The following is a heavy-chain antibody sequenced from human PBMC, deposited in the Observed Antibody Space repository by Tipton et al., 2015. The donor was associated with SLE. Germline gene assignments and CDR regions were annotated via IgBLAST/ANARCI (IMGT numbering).Heavy chain of an antibody. CDR2: ISTYNGNT. D-gene: IGHD6-13*01. CDR1: GYTFTSYD. Sequence: QLVQSGAEVKKPGASVKVSCKASGYTFTSYDINWVRQATGQGLEWMGWISTYNGNTNYAQKFQGRVTMTTDTSTSTVYMDLRSLRSDDTAVYYCARDGYSSSWYRVDPWGQGTLVTVSS. J-gene: IGHJ5*02. CDR3: ARDGYSSSWYRVDP. V-gene: IGHV1-18*01.